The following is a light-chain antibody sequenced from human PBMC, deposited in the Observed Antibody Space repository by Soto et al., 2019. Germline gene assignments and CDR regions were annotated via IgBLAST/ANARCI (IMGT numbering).Light chain of an antibody. CDR3: QQRCDWPLT. CDR2: DAS. Sequence: EFVLTQSPGTLSLSPGERATLSCRASQTVRNNYLAWYQQKPGQAPRLLIYDASNRATGIPARFSGSGSATDFTLTISSLEPEDFAVYFCQQRCDWPLTFGGGTKVDIK. V-gene: IGKV3-11*01. CDR1: QTVRNNY. J-gene: IGKJ4*01.